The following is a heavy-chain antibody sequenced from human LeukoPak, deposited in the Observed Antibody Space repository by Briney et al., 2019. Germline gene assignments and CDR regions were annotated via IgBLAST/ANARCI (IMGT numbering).Heavy chain of an antibody. V-gene: IGHV3-23*01. CDR3: AKGLLYYDILTGDY. J-gene: IGHJ4*02. CDR2: ISGSGGST. CDR1: GFTFSSYA. Sequence: PGGSLRLSCAASGFTFSSYAMSWVRQAPGKGLEWVSAISGSGGSTYYADSVKGRFTISRDNSKNTLYLQMNSLRAEDTAVYYCAKGLLYYDILTGDYWGQGTLVTVSS. D-gene: IGHD3-9*01.